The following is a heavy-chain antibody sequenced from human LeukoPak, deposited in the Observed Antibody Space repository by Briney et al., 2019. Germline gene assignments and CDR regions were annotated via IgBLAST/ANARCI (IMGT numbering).Heavy chain of an antibody. CDR2: INPNSGGT. J-gene: IGHJ5*02. CDR3: ARVIGQQQLPNWFDP. D-gene: IGHD6-13*01. CDR1: GYTFTGYY. Sequence: ASVKLSCKASGYTFTGYYMHWVRQAPGQGLEWRGWINPNSGGTNYAQKFQGRVTMTRDTSISTAYMELSRLRSDDTAVYYCARVIGQQQLPNWFDPWGQGTLVTVSS. V-gene: IGHV1-2*02.